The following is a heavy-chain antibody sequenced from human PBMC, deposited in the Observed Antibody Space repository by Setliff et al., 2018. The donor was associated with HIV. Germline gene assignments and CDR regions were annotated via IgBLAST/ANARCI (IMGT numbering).Heavy chain of an antibody. V-gene: IGHV4-39*07. CDR2: FYYSGST. CDR1: GGSISSYY. CDR3: ARGSRQLTIFGVVFKTNYYFMDV. Sequence: SETLSLTCTVSGGSISSYYWGWIRQPPGKGLEWLGSFYYSGSTYYNPSLQSRVTISVDSSKNQFSLILRSVTAADTAVYYCARGSRQLTIFGVVFKTNYYFMDVWGKGTAVTVSS. J-gene: IGHJ6*03. D-gene: IGHD3-3*01.